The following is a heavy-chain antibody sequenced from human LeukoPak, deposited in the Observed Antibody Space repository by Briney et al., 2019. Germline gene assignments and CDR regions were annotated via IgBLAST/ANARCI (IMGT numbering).Heavy chain of an antibody. Sequence: PSETLSLTCTVSGGSISSSSYYWGWIRQPPGKGLEWIGSIYYSGSTYYNPSLKSRLTISVDTSKNQFSLKLSSVTAADTAVYYCARAFAHRSFDIWGQGTMVTVSS. V-gene: IGHV4-39*07. CDR3: ARAFAHRSFDI. J-gene: IGHJ3*02. D-gene: IGHD3-16*02. CDR2: IYYSGST. CDR1: GGSISSSSYY.